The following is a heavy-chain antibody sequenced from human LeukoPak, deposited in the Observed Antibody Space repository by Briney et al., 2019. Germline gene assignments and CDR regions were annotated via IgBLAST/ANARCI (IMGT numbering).Heavy chain of an antibody. J-gene: IGHJ3*02. D-gene: IGHD2-21*02. Sequence: SETLSLTCTVSGGSISSGGYYWSWIRQPPGKGLEWIGYIYHSGSTYYNPSLKSRVTISVDRSKNQFSLKLSSVTAADTAVYFCARKLAYCGGDCHLSGFDIWGQGTMVSVSS. V-gene: IGHV4-30-2*01. CDR3: ARKLAYCGGDCHLSGFDI. CDR1: GGSISSGGYY. CDR2: IYHSGST.